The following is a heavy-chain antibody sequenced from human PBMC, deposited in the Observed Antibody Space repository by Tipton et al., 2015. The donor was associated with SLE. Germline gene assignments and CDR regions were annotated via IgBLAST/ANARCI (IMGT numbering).Heavy chain of an antibody. Sequence: TLSLTCTVSVGSISSSDYYWGWICQPPGKGLEWIATIHFCVRYTENSFYNTSLKSRVTISLDTSRNQFSLKLTSVPAADTAVYYCARGAIAVAGSGWFDPWGQGTLVTVSS. CDR3: ARGAIAVAGSGWFDP. CDR2: IHFCVRYTENS. CDR1: VGSISSSDYY. D-gene: IGHD6-19*01. J-gene: IGHJ5*02. V-gene: IGHV4-39*07.